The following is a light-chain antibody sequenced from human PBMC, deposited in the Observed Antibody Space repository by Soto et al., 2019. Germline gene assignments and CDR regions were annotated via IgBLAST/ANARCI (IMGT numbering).Light chain of an antibody. CDR1: SSNIGRNT. Sequence: QSALTQPPSASGTPGQRVTISCSGSSSNIGRNTVNWYQQLPGTAPKLLIFGNDQRPSGGPDRFSGSRSDTSASLAISGLQSEDEADYYCAAWDDSLNGVVFGGGTKLTVL. CDR3: AAWDDSLNGVV. J-gene: IGLJ2*01. V-gene: IGLV1-44*01. CDR2: GND.